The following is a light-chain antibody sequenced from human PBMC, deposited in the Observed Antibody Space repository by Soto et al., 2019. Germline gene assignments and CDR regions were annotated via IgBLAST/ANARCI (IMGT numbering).Light chain of an antibody. CDR1: QSVSNN. J-gene: IGKJ1*01. CDR3: QQYITWPRT. V-gene: IGKV3-15*01. Sequence: EIVLTQSPGTLSLSPGERATLSCRASQSVSNNYLAWYQHKPGQAPRLLIYGASTRATDFPARFSGSGSGTEFTLTISSLQSEDIAVYYCQQYITWPRTFGQGTKVDIK. CDR2: GAS.